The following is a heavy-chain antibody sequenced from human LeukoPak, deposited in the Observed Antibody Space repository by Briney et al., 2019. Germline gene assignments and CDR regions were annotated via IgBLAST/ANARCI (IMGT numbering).Heavy chain of an antibody. CDR1: GFTFSSYE. Sequence: GGSLRLSCAASGFTFSSYEMNWVRQAPGKGLERVSSISSGSTIYYADSVKGRFTISRDNAKNSLSLQMNSLRAGDTAVYYCVRRRGTYFDCWGQGTLVTVSS. D-gene: IGHD3-10*01. J-gene: IGHJ4*02. CDR3: VRRRGTYFDC. CDR2: ISSGSTI. V-gene: IGHV3-48*03.